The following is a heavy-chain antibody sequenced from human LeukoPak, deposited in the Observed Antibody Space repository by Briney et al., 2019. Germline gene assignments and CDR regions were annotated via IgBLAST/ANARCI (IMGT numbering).Heavy chain of an antibody. CDR2: INPSGGST. J-gene: IGHJ4*02. CDR3: ARGYDSSGYGYLFKAPTNGFDY. V-gene: IGHV1-46*01. CDR1: GCTFTSYY. Sequence: ASVKVSCKASGCTFTSYYMHWVRQAPGQGLEWMGIINPSGGSTSYAQKFQGRVTMTRDTSTSTVYMELSSLRSEDTAVYYCARGYDSSGYGYLFKAPTNGFDYWGQGTLVTVSS. D-gene: IGHD3-22*01.